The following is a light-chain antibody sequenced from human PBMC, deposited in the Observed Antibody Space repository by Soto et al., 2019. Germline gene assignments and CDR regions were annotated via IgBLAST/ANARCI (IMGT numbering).Light chain of an antibody. J-gene: IGKJ3*01. CDR3: LQYGNSPFT. V-gene: IGKV3-15*01. Sequence: EIVMTQSPATLSVSPGERATLSCRASQSVSSNLAWYQHKPGQAPRLLIYGASTRATGIPARFSGSGSGTEFTLTISSLQSEDFAVYYCLQYGNSPFTFGPGTKVDVK. CDR2: GAS. CDR1: QSVSSN.